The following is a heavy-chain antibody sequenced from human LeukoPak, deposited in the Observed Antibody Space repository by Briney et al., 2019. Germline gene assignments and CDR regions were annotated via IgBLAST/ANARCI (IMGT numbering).Heavy chain of an antibody. D-gene: IGHD1-14*01. J-gene: IGHJ4*02. CDR3: ASERYYFDH. CDR1: GFIVSSYV. V-gene: IGHV3-23*01. CDR2: MNTNGAT. Sequence: GESLRLSCVASGFIVSSYVMNWVRLTPGKGLEWVSTMNTNGATYYADSVKGRFTVSRDNSKNTLFLFMNSLRDEDTAIYYCASERYYFDHWGQGTLVSVSS.